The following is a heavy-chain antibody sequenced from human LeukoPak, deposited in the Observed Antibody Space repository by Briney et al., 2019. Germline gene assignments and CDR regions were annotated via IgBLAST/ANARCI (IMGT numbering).Heavy chain of an antibody. Sequence: GGSLRLSCAASGFTFSNYAMNWVRRAPGRGLEWVSAISGSGGSTYYADSVKGRFTISRDNSKNTLYLQMNSLRAEDTAVYYCAKDLAGSGSYSFDYWGQGTLVTVSS. J-gene: IGHJ4*02. CDR1: GFTFSNYA. V-gene: IGHV3-23*01. D-gene: IGHD1-26*01. CDR2: ISGSGGST. CDR3: AKDLAGSGSYSFDY.